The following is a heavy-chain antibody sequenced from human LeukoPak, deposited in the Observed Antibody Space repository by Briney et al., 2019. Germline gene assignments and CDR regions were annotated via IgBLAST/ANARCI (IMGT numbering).Heavy chain of an antibody. Sequence: GGSPRLSCAASEFTFNNYGMNWVRQAPGKGLEWVSGISGRGVSTYYADSVKGRFTISRDNSKNTVFLQMNSLRAEDTAVYYCAKTVVVTANPRAFDIWGQGTRVTVSS. D-gene: IGHD2-21*02. CDR3: AKTVVVTANPRAFDI. CDR1: EFTFNNYG. V-gene: IGHV3-23*01. J-gene: IGHJ3*02. CDR2: ISGRGVST.